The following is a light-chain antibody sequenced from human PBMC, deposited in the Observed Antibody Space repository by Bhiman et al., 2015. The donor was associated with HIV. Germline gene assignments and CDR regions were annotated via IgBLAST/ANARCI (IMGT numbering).Light chain of an antibody. Sequence: QSALTQPPSASGSPGQSITISCTGISSAVGGYKYVSWYQQHPGKAPKLMIYDVNTRPSGVSNRFSGSKSDNTASLTIAGLQAEDEADYYCSSYTTSNTLFGTGTKVTVL. J-gene: IGLJ1*01. CDR1: SSAVGGYKY. CDR2: DVN. CDR3: SSYTTSNTL. V-gene: IGLV2-14*03.